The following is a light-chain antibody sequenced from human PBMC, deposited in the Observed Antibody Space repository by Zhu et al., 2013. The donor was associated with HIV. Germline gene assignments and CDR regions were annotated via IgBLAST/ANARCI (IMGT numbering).Light chain of an antibody. CDR1: SSNIGAGFD. CDR3: EAWDDTLNGPV. V-gene: IGLV1-40*01. CDR2: GYI. Sequence: QSVLTQPPSVSGAPGQRVTISCTGSSSNIGAGFDVHWYQQLPGRAPKLLIYGYINRPSGVSDRFSGSKSGTSASLAISGLQSDDEGHYYCEAWDDTLNGPVFGGGTKLTVL. J-gene: IGLJ3*02.